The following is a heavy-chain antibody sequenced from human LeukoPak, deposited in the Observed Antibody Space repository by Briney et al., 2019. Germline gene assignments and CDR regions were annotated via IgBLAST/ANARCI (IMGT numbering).Heavy chain of an antibody. J-gene: IGHJ4*02. V-gene: IGHV3-7*01. CDR3: ARVVYGGTDY. CDR1: GFTFSTSW. D-gene: IGHD4-23*01. CDR2: IKQDGSEK. Sequence: GGSLRLSCAASGFTFSTSWMSWVRQAPGKGLEWVANIKQDGSEKYYVDSVKGRFTISRDNAKNSLYLQMNSLRAEDTAVYYCARVVYGGTDYWGQGTLVTVSS.